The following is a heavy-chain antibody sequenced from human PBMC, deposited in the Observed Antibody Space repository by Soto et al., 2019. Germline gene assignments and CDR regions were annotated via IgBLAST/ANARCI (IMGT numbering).Heavy chain of an antibody. J-gene: IGHJ4*02. CDR3: APHPGGGGY. CDR1: GFTVSNNY. CDR2: IYSGGYT. V-gene: IGHV3-53*01. D-gene: IGHD3-10*01. Sequence: EVQLVESGGRLVQPGGSLRLSCADSGFTVSNNYMSWVRQAPGKGLEGVSVIYSGGYTDYGDSVKGRFTISRDNSNNTQSLQKNRLGAHATAVFSWAPHPGGGGYSGQGTLVTVSS.